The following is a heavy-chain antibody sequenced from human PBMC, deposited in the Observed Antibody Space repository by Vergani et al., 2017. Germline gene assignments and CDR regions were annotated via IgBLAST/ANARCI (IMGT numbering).Heavy chain of an antibody. Sequence: QVQLVQSGSEVKKPGASMKVSCKASGYIFTDYYIHWVRQAPGQGPEWMGWIDTKSGDTSYAQQFQGRVTMTRVPSLRSAYMDLGRLTSDDLAVYYCVRRTYGCRSAVCYSAPVYMDVWGEGTTVTVSS. CDR3: VRRTYGCRSAVCYSAPVYMDV. CDR1: GYIFTDYY. V-gene: IGHV1-2*02. D-gene: IGHD2-21*01. CDR2: IDTKSGDT. J-gene: IGHJ6*03.